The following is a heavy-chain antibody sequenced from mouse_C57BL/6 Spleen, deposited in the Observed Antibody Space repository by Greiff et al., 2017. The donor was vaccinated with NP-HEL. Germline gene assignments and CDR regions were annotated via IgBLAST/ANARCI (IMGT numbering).Heavy chain of an antibody. Sequence: QVQLQQPGTELVKPGASGYTFTSYWMHWVKQRPGQGLEWIGNINPSNGGTNYNEKFKSKATLTVDKSSSTAYMQLSSLTSEDSAVYYCARKDYGSSYVFDYWGQGTTLTVSS. CDR1: GYTFTSYW. J-gene: IGHJ2*01. CDR2: INPSNGGT. CDR3: ARKDYGSSYVFDY. V-gene: IGHV1-53*01. D-gene: IGHD1-1*01.